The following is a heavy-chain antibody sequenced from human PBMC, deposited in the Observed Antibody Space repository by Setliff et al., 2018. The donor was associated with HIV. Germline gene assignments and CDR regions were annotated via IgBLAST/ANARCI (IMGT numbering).Heavy chain of an antibody. J-gene: IGHJ4*02. CDR3: ARVATITLPFDY. Sequence: ASVKVSCKASGYTFTNYAMHWVRQAPGQRLEWMGWINAGNGNTNYAQNFQGRVTMTRDTSISTAYMELSRLRSDDTAVYYCARVATITLPFDYWGQGTLVTVSS. V-gene: IGHV1-3*01. CDR2: INAGNGNT. CDR1: GYTFTNYA. D-gene: IGHD5-12*01.